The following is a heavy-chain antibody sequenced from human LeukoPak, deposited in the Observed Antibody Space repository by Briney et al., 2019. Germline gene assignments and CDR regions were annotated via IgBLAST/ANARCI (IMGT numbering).Heavy chain of an antibody. CDR1: GFTFSSYS. D-gene: IGHD2-15*01. J-gene: IGHJ4*02. V-gene: IGHV3-21*01. Sequence: GGSLRLSCAAFGFTFSSYSMNWVRQAPGKGLEWVSSISSSSSYIYYADSVKGRFTISRDNAKNSLYLQMNSLRAEDTAVYYCARALPLGYCSGGSCYDVGYWGQGTLVTVSS. CDR2: ISSSSSYI. CDR3: ARALPLGYCSGGSCYDVGY.